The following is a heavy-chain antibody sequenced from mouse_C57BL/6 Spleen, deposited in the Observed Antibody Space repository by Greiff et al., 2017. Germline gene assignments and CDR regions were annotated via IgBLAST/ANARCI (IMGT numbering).Heavy chain of an antibody. CDR1: GFTFSDYG. V-gene: IGHV5-17*01. D-gene: IGHD2-2*01. CDR2: ISSGSSTI. CDR3: AREVMSAMDY. J-gene: IGHJ4*01. Sequence: DVKLVESGGGLVKPGGSLKLSCAASGFTFSDYGMHWVRQAPEKGLEWVAYISSGSSTIYYADTVKGRFTISRDNAKNTLFLQMTSLRSEDTAMYYCAREVMSAMDYWGQGTSVTVSS.